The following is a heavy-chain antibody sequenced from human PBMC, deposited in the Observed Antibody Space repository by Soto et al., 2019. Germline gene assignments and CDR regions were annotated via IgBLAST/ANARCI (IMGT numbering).Heavy chain of an antibody. CDR3: ARSLLGDHYDSDGLDS. Sequence: QVQLVQSGTEVKKPGSSVTVSCKASGGPYSKYSISWVRQAPGQGLEWMGRIIPIFDITNYAQKFQGRVTITADKSTSTVYMDLSSLRSEDTAVYYCARSLLGDHYDSDGLDSWGQGTLVSVS. J-gene: IGHJ4*02. D-gene: IGHD3-22*01. CDR2: IIPIFDIT. CDR1: GGPYSKYS. V-gene: IGHV1-69*02.